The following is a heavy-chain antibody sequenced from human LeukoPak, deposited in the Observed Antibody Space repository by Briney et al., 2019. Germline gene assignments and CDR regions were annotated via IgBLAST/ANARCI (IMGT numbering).Heavy chain of an antibody. CDR2: IYDSGNT. CDR3: ARFTCFSSSCYYHYGMDV. CDR1: GGSISSGGYY. Sequence: SETLSLTCTVSGGSISSGGYYWSWIRQHPGKGLEWIGYIYDSGNTNYNPSLKSRVTISVDTSKNQFSLKLSSATAADTAVYYCARFTCFSSSCYYHYGMDVWGEGTTVTVSS. V-gene: IGHV4-61*08. D-gene: IGHD2-2*01. J-gene: IGHJ6*04.